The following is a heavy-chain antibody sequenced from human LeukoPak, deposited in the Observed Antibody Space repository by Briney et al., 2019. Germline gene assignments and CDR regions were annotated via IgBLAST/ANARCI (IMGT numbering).Heavy chain of an antibody. V-gene: IGHV5-10-1*01. CDR2: IDPSDSYI. Sequence: GESLKISCKGSGYSFSSYWITWVRQMPGKGLEWMGRIDPSDSYIKYSPSFQGHVTFSVDKSISTAYLQWSSLKASDTAIYYCGRRSYDRRGYLNWFDPWGQGTLVSVSS. D-gene: IGHD3-22*01. CDR3: GRRSYDRRGYLNWFDP. CDR1: GYSFSSYW. J-gene: IGHJ5*02.